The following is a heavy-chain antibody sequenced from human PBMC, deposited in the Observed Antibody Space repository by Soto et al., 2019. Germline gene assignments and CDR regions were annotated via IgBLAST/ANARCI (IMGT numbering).Heavy chain of an antibody. J-gene: IGHJ4*02. V-gene: IGHV4-31*03. CDR1: GGSISSGGYY. CDR3: AASWHGLPFDY. D-gene: IGHD6-13*01. Sequence: QVQLQESGPGLVKPSQTLSLTCTVSGGSISSGGYYWSWIRQHPGKGLEWIGYIYYSGSTYYNPPLKSRVTISVXTSKNQFSLKLSSVTAADTAVYYCAASWHGLPFDYWGQGTLVTVSS. CDR2: IYYSGST.